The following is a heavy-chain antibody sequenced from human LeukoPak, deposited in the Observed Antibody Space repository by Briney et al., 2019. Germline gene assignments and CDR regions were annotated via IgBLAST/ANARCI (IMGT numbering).Heavy chain of an antibody. CDR2: IKQDGSET. CDR3: ASGDGFDY. J-gene: IGHJ4*02. CDR1: GFTFSTYW. Sequence: GGSLRLSCATSGFTFSTYWMSWVRQAPGKGLEWGANIKQDGSETYNADSVKGRFTIFRDNAKNSLYLQMDSLRVEDTAVYYCASGDGFDYWGQGALVIVSS. V-gene: IGHV3-7*01.